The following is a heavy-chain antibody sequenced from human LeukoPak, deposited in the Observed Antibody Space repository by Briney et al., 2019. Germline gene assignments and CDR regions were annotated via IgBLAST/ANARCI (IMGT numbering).Heavy chain of an antibody. J-gene: IGHJ4*02. CDR2: IYPGDSDT. Sequence: GESLKISCKGSGYSFTSYWIGWVRQMPGKGLEWMGIIYPGDSDTRYSPSFQGQVTISADKSISTAYLQWSSLKASGTAMYYCARQYSPSVVTYAVGYWGQGTLVTVSS. CDR1: GYSFTSYW. D-gene: IGHD4-23*01. V-gene: IGHV5-51*01. CDR3: ARQYSPSVVTYAVGY.